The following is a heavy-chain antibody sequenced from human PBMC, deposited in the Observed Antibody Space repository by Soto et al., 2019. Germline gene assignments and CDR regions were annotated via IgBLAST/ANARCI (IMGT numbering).Heavy chain of an antibody. J-gene: IGHJ4*02. CDR2: ISYDGSNK. CDR3: AKDEGGELYYFDY. Sequence: GGSLRLSCAASGFTFSSYGMHWVRQAPGKGLEWVAVISYDGSNKYYADSVKGRFTISRDNSKNTLYLQMNSLRAEDTAVYYCAKDEGGELYYFDYWGQGTLVTVSS. V-gene: IGHV3-30*18. D-gene: IGHD1-1*01. CDR1: GFTFSSYG.